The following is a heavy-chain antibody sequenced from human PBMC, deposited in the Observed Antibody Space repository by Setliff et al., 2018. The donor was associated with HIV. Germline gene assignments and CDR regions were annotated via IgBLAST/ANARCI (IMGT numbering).Heavy chain of an antibody. V-gene: IGHV1-69*10. Sequence: ASVKVSCKASGGTFSSYGISWVRQAPGQGLEWMGGIIPILEKANYAQKFQGRVTITADTSTSTAYMELSSLRSEDTAVYYCARDQAYYYDSSPYYPDAFDLWGQGTMVTVS. D-gene: IGHD3-22*01. J-gene: IGHJ3*01. CDR1: GGTFSSYG. CDR3: ARDQAYYYDSSPYYPDAFDL. CDR2: IIPILEKA.